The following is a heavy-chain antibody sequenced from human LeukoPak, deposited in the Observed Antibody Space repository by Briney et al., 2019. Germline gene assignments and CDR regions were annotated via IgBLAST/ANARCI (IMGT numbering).Heavy chain of an antibody. CDR1: GFTFSSYG. V-gene: IGHV3-30*02. CDR3: AKDLGDYGDYYYMDV. J-gene: IGHJ6*03. CDR2: IRYDGSNK. Sequence: GGSLRLSCAASGFTFSSYGMHWVRQAPGKGLEWVAFIRYDGSNKYYADSVKGRFTISRDNSKNTLYLQMNSLRAEDTAVYYCAKDLGDYGDYYYMDVWGKGTTVTISS. D-gene: IGHD4-17*01.